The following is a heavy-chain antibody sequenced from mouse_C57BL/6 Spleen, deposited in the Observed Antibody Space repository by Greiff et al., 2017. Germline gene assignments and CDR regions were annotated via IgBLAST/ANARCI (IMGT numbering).Heavy chain of an antibody. J-gene: IGHJ1*03. D-gene: IGHD2-4*01. Sequence: QVQLQQSGAELVRPGASVTLSCKASGYTFTDYEMHWVKQTPVHGLEWIGAIDPETGGTAYNQKFKGKAILTADKSSSTAYMELRSLTSEDSAVYYCTRHYDYDGYFDVWGTGTTVTVSS. CDR1: GYTFTDYE. CDR3: TRHYDYDGYFDV. CDR2: IDPETGGT. V-gene: IGHV1-15*01.